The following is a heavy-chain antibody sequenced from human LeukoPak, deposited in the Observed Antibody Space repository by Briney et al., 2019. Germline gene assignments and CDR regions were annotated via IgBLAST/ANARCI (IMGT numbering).Heavy chain of an antibody. J-gene: IGHJ5*02. V-gene: IGHV1-46*01. CDR1: GYTFTSYA. D-gene: IGHD3-9*01. CDR3: ARDGDILTGYYGDINWFDP. CDR2: INPSGGST. Sequence: ASVKVSCKASGYTFTSYAMNWVRQAPGQGLEWMGIINPSGGSTSYAQKFQGRVTMTRDTSTSTVYMELSSLRSEDTAVYYCARDGDILTGYYGDINWFDPWGQGTLVTVSS.